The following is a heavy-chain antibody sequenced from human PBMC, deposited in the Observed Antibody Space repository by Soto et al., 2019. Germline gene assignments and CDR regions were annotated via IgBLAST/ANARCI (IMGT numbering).Heavy chain of an antibody. J-gene: IGHJ4*02. CDR1: GFTFSSYG. D-gene: IGHD6-13*01. V-gene: IGHV3-33*01. Sequence: QVQLVESGGGVVQPGRSLRLSCAASGFTFSSYGMHWVRQAPGKGLEWVAVIWYDGSNKYYADSVKGRFTISRDNSKNTLYLQRDSLRAEDAAVYYCARVYPEDSRSWVGGIDYWCRGTLVTVST. CDR2: IWYDGSNK. CDR3: ARVYPEDSRSWVGGIDY.